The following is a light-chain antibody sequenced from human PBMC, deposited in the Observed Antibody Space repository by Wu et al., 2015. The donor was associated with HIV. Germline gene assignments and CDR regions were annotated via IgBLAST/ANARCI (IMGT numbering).Light chain of an antibody. CDR3: QQSYTSPRT. Sequence: DTLMTQSPSSLSASVGDRAIITCRASENIGTYLNWYQQRPGKPPKLLIYGASALPSGVSPRFRGSGSGTDFTLTVNSLQAEDFAIYYCQQSYTSPRTFGQGTKV. CDR1: ENIGTY. V-gene: IGKV1-39*01. J-gene: IGKJ1*01. CDR2: GAS.